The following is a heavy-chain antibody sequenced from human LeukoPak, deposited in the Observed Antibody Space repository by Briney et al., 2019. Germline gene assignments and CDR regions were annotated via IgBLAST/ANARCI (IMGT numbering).Heavy chain of an antibody. CDR3: AIESVAEPLIIG. CDR2: SDHEHKET. D-gene: IGHD3-10*01. Sequence: GASVRVSYTASGHSLIELSMHWVRQPPGNGVKGMGGSDHEHKETVYPPNFQRRLTMTEDTSTGTAYMELRNLRSTDTAVYFCAIESVAEPLIIGWGQGTLGTVS. J-gene: IGHJ4*02. CDR1: GHSLIELS. V-gene: IGHV1-24*01.